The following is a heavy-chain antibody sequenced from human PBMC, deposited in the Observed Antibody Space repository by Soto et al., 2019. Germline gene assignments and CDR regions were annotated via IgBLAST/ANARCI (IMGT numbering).Heavy chain of an antibody. D-gene: IGHD2-15*01. CDR1: GGTFSSYA. CDR2: IIPIFGTA. CDR3: ARVGGSSGGDAFDI. J-gene: IGHJ3*02. Sequence: SVKVACKASGGTFSSYAISWVRQAPGQGLEWMGGIIPIFGTANYAQKLQGRVTITADESTSTAYMELSSLRSEGTAVYYCARVGGSSGGDAFDIWRQGTMVTVSS. V-gene: IGHV1-69*13.